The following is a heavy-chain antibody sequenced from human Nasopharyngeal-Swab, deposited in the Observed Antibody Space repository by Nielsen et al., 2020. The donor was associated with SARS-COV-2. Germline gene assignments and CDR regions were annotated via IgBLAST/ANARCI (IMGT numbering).Heavy chain of an antibody. CDR1: GGSISSYY. J-gene: IGHJ4*02. CDR2: IYTSGST. D-gene: IGHD6-13*01. Sequence: GSLRLSCTVSGGSISSYYWTWIRQPAGKGLEWIGRIYTSGSTNYNPSLKSRVSMSVDTSKNQFSLKLSSVTAADMAVYYCARGSLAAIPRSSWYFDYWGQGTLVTVSS. V-gene: IGHV4-4*07. CDR3: ARGSLAAIPRSSWYFDY.